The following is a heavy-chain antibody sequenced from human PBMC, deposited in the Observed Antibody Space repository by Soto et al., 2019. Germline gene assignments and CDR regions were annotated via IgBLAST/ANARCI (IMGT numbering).Heavy chain of an antibody. Sequence: EVQLLESGGGLVQPGGSLRLSCAASGFSFSTYAMSWVRQAPGKGLEWVSGISGNSGSTYYADSVKGRFTVSRDNSKNTVYLQMNSLRGDDTAVYYCAKVSVVVLAAGDGFDPWGQGTLVTVSS. D-gene: IGHD2-15*01. CDR1: GFSFSTYA. J-gene: IGHJ5*02. CDR3: AKVSVVVLAAGDGFDP. V-gene: IGHV3-23*01. CDR2: ISGNSGST.